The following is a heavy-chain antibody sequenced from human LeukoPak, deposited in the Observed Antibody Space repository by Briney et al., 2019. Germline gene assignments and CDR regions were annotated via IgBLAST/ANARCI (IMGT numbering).Heavy chain of an antibody. CDR2: ISAYNGNT. J-gene: IGHJ4*02. CDR1: GYTFTSYG. CDR3: AREGYTVTIDD. Sequence: ASVKVSCQASGYTFTSYGISWVRQAPGQGLEWMGWISAYNGNTNYAQKLQGRVTMTTDTSTSTGYMEQRSPRSDDTAVYYSAREGYTVTIDDWGEGTLVTVSS. D-gene: IGHD4-11*01. V-gene: IGHV1-18*01.